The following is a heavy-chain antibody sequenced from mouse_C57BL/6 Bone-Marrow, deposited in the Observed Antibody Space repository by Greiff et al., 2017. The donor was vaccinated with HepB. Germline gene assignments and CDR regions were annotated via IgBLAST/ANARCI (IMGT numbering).Heavy chain of an antibody. CDR1: GFTFSDYY. CDR3: ARHEANWDWYFDV. J-gene: IGHJ1*03. D-gene: IGHD4-1*01. Sequence: EVKLVESGGGLVQPGGSLKLSCAASGFTFSDYYMYWVRQTPEKRLEWVAYISNGGGSTYYPDTVKGRFTISRDNAKNTLYLQRSRLKSEDTAMYYCARHEANWDWYFDVWGTGTTVTVSS. V-gene: IGHV5-12*01. CDR2: ISNGGGST.